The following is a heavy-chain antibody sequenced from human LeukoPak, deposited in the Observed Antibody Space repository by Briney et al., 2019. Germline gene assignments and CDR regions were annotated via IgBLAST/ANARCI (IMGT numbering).Heavy chain of an antibody. CDR2: INPNSGGT. V-gene: IGHV1-2*02. J-gene: IGHJ4*02. D-gene: IGHD1-26*01. CDR3: AREAQRISGSLYFDY. Sequence: ASVKVSCKASGYTFTGYYMHWVRQAPGQGLEWMGWINPNSGGTNYAQKFQGRVTMTRDTSISTAYMELSRLRPDDTAVYYCAREAQRISGSLYFDYWGQGTLVTVSS. CDR1: GYTFTGYY.